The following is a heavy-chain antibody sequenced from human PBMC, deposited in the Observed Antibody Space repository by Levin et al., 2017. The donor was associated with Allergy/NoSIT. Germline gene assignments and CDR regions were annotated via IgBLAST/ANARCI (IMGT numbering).Heavy chain of an antibody. Sequence: GGSLRLSCAASGFTFSDYYMSWIRQAPGKGLEWVSYISSSGSTIYYADSVKGRFTISRDNAKNSLYLQMNSLRAEDTAVYYCARTSSRVVANWFDPWGQGTLVTVSS. CDR3: ARTSSRVVANWFDP. V-gene: IGHV3-11*01. CDR2: ISSSGSTI. J-gene: IGHJ5*02. D-gene: IGHD3-3*01. CDR1: GFTFSDYY.